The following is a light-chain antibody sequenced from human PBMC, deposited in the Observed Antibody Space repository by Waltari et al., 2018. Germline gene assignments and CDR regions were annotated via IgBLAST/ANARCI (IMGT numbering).Light chain of an antibody. CDR3: SSRELSGHVV. V-gene: IGLV3-19*01. Sequence: SSDLTQDPAVSVALGQTVRITCQGDILRTYYGNWCRQKPGQPPELVIKGNNNRPPGIPDPFSASSSGNTASLIITGAQAEDEADYYCSSRELSGHVVFGGGTRLTVL. CDR2: GNN. J-gene: IGLJ2*01. CDR1: ILRTYY.